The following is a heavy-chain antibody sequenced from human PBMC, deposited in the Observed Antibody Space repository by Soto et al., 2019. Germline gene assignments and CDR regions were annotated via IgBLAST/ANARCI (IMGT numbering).Heavy chain of an antibody. V-gene: IGHV2-70*11. Sequence: GSGPTLVNPTQTLTLTCTFSGFSLSTSGMCVSWIRQPPGKALEWLARIDWDDDKYYSTSLKTRLTISKDTSKNQVVLTMTNMDPVDTATYYCARMYYYGSGSYYPDAFDIWGQGTMVTVSS. CDR2: IDWDDDK. CDR3: ARMYYYGSGSYYPDAFDI. CDR1: GFSLSTSGMC. J-gene: IGHJ3*02. D-gene: IGHD3-10*01.